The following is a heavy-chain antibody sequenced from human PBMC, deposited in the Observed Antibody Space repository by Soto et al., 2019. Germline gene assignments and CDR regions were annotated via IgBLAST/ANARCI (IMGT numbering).Heavy chain of an antibody. Sequence: SETLSLTCAVSDGSISSGNWWNWVRQPPGKGLEWIGEIYHSGSTNYNPSLKSRITISVDKSKNQFSLKLSSVTAADTAVYYCASATVQRGTFDYWGQGTLVTVSS. CDR3: ASATVQRGTFDY. V-gene: IGHV4-4*02. D-gene: IGHD4-17*01. J-gene: IGHJ4*02. CDR1: DGSISSGNW. CDR2: IYHSGST.